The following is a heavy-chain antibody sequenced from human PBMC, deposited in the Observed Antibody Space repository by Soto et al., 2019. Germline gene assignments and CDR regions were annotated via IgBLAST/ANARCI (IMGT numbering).Heavy chain of an antibody. J-gene: IGHJ6*03. V-gene: IGHV1-18*01. CDR1: GYTFTSYG. CDR3: AREVGSSTSRYYYYYYMDV. Sequence: ASVKVSCKASGYTFTSYGISWVRQAPGQGLEWMGWISAYNGNTNYAQKLQGRVTMTTDTSTSTAYMELRSLRSDDTAVYYCAREVGSSTSRYYYYYYMDVWGKGTTVTVSS. CDR2: ISAYNGNT. D-gene: IGHD2-2*01.